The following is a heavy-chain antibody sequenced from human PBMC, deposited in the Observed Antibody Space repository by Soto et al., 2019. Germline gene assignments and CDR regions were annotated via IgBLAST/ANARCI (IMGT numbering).Heavy chain of an antibody. Sequence: SETLSLTCTVSGGSISSSSYYWGWIRQPPGKGLEWIGSIYYSGSTYYNPSLKSRVTISVDTSKNQFSLKLSSVTAADTAVYYCARRGIAAPSGIDYWGQGTLVTVSS. D-gene: IGHD6-13*01. V-gene: IGHV4-39*01. CDR1: GGSISSSSYY. J-gene: IGHJ4*02. CDR2: IYYSGST. CDR3: ARRGIAAPSGIDY.